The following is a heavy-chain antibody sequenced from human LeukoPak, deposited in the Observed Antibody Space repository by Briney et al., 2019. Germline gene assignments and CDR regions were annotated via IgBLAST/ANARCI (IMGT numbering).Heavy chain of an antibody. CDR2: ISSNGGST. V-gene: IGHV3-64*01. Sequence: GSLRLSCAASGFTLSSYAMHWVRQAPGKGLEYVSAISSNGGSTYYANSVKGRFTISRDNSKNTLYLQMGSLRAEDMAVYYCARDLIRDGYNFVCIGYWGQGTLVTVSS. CDR3: ARDLIRDGYNFVCIGY. D-gene: IGHD5-24*01. CDR1: GFTLSSYA. J-gene: IGHJ4*02.